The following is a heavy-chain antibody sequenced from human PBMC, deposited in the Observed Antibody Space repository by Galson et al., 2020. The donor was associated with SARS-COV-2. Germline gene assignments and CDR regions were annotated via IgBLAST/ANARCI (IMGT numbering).Heavy chain of an antibody. J-gene: IGHJ4*02. CDR1: GLTFSSCW. CDR2: INSDGSST. CDR3: ARVGTRSGWMYYFDY. D-gene: IGHD6-19*01. Sequence: GGSLRLSCAASGLTFSSCWMHWVRQAAGKGLVWVSRINSDGSSTTYADSVKGRFTISRDNAKNTLYLQMNSRRAEDTAVYYCARVGTRSGWMYYFDYWGQGTLVTVSS. V-gene: IGHV3-74*01.